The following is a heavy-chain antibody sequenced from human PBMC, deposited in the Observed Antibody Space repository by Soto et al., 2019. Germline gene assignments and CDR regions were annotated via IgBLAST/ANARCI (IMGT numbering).Heavy chain of an antibody. CDR1: GFTFSSYS. CDR3: ATVVVPGY. V-gene: IGHV3-21*01. Sequence: AGGSLRLSCAASGFTFSSYSMNWVRQAPGKGLEWVSSVSSSSSYIYYADSVKGRFTISRDNAKNSLYLQMNSLRAEDTAVYYCATVVVPGYWGQGTLVTVSS. CDR2: VSSSSSYI. J-gene: IGHJ4*02. D-gene: IGHD2-2*01.